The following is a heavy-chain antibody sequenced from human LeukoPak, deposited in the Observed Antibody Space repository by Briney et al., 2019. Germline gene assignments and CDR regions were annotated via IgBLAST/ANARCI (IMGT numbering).Heavy chain of an antibody. J-gene: IGHJ4*02. CDR2: MSSGSSFI. CDR3: VKNRQSSSSDFDY. V-gene: IGHV3-21*06. Sequence: GGSLRLSCVASGFTFRIYSMNWVRQAPGKGLEWVASMSSGSSFITYADSIKGRFTISRDNAKNSLYLQMNSLRAEDTAVYYCVKNRQSSSSDFDYWGQGTLVTVSS. CDR1: GFTFRIYS. D-gene: IGHD6-6*01.